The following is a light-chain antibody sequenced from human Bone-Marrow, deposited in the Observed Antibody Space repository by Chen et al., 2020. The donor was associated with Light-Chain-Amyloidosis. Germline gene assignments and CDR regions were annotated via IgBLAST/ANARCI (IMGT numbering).Light chain of an antibody. V-gene: IGLV3-21*02. CDR1: NIGSPS. CDR3: QVWDRSSDRPV. Sequence: SYVLTQPSSVSVAPGQTATSACGGNNIGSPSLPWYQQTPGQAPLLVVYEDIDRPSGIPERLSGSNSGNTATLTISRGEAGDEADYYCQVWDRSSDRPVFGGGTKLTVL. CDR2: EDI. J-gene: IGLJ3*02.